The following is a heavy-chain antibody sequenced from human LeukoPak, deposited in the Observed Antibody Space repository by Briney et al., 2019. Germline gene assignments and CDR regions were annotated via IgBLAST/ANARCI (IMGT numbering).Heavy chain of an antibody. J-gene: IGHJ4*02. CDR3: AKDGGNSYVFI. CDR2: NSGDGGTT. V-gene: IGHV3-43*02. Sequence: GGSLRLSCEASGFTFDDYAMHWVRQAPGKGLECVSLNSGDGGTTSYADSVKVRFTISRDNSKNSLYLQMNSLKTEDTVLYYCAKDGGNSYVFIWGQGTLVTVSS. D-gene: IGHD5-18*01. CDR1: GFTFDDYA.